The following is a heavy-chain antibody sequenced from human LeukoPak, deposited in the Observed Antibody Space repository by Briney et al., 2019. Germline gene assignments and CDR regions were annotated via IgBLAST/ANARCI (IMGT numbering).Heavy chain of an antibody. CDR3: AKGISFSPWSDAFDI. CDR1: GFTFSNYA. J-gene: IGHJ3*02. CDR2: ISGSGGTT. Sequence: GGSLRLSCAASGFTFSNYAMSWVRQAPGKGLEWVFTISGSGGTTYYADSVKGRFAISRDSSKNTVYLQMNSLRAEDTAVYYCAKGISFSPWSDAFDIWGQGTMVTVSS. V-gene: IGHV3-23*01. D-gene: IGHD2/OR15-2a*01.